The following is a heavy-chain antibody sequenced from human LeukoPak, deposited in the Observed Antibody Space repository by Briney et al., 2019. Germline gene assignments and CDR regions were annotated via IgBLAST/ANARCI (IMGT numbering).Heavy chain of an antibody. D-gene: IGHD3-10*01. CDR2: ISSSSSYI. CDR1: GFTFSSYS. J-gene: IGHJ4*02. Sequence: PGGSLRLSCAASGFTFSSYSMNWVRQAPGKGLEWVSSISSSSSYIYYADSVKGRFTISRDNAKNSLYLQMNSLRAEDTAVYYCARDLGGGSGRLDYWDQGTLVTVSS. V-gene: IGHV3-21*04. CDR3: ARDLGGGSGRLDY.